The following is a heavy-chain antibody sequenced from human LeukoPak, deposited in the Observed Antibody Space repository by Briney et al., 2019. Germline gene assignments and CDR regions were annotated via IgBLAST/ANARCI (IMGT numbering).Heavy chain of an antibody. CDR3: ARDLGRYSYQPLRGMDV. D-gene: IGHD5-18*01. Sequence: GGSLRLSCAAYGFTFSSYGMHWVRQAPGKGLEWVAVIWYDGSNKYYADSVKGRFTISRDNSKNTLYLQMNSLRAEDTAVYYCARDLGRYSYQPLRGMDVWGQGTTVTVSS. V-gene: IGHV3-33*08. CDR2: IWYDGSNK. J-gene: IGHJ6*02. CDR1: GFTFSSYG.